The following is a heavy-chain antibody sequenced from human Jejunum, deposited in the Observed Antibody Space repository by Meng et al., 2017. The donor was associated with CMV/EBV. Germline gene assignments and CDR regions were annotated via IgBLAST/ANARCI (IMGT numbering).Heavy chain of an antibody. CDR2: ITGGGNTI. CDR3: ARLDLAAFAS. J-gene: IGHJ5*02. D-gene: IGHD3-3*02. Sequence: CVASGFTFSSSEMSWVRQAPGKGLEWVAYITGGGNTIYYADSVKGRFTISRDNAKSSLYLQMNSLRAEDAAVYYCARLDLAAFASWGQGAQVTVSS. CDR1: GFTFSSSE. V-gene: IGHV3-48*03.